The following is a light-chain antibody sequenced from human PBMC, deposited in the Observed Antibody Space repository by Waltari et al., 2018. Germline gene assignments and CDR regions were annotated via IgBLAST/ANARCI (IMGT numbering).Light chain of an antibody. Sequence: EIVLTQSPDTLSLSPGERATLSCRASQIVSSYLAWFQQKPGQAPRLLIYDASNRATGIPARFSGSGSGTDFTLTISSLEPEDFAVYYCQQRSNWPPITFGQGTRLEIK. J-gene: IGKJ5*01. CDR2: DAS. V-gene: IGKV3-11*01. CDR3: QQRSNWPPIT. CDR1: QIVSSY.